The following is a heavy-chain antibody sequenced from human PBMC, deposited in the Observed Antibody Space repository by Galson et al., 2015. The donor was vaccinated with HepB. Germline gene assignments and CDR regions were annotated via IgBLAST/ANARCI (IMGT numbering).Heavy chain of an antibody. Sequence: SLRLSCAASGFTFSDNYMSWIRQAPGKGLEWVSHISSSGSTIYYADSVKGRFTISRDNAKNSLYLQMNSLRAEDTALYYCARGYSGSYYGDWFDPWGQGTLVTVSS. J-gene: IGHJ5*02. CDR3: ARGYSGSYYGDWFDP. CDR2: ISSSGSTI. CDR1: GFTFSDNY. D-gene: IGHD1-26*01. V-gene: IGHV3-11*01.